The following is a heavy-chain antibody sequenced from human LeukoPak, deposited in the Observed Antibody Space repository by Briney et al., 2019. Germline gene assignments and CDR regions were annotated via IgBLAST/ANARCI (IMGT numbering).Heavy chain of an antibody. Sequence: GGSLRLSCAASGFTFSSYAMHWVRQPPGKGLEWVSGISWNGGSIGYADSVKGRFTVSRDNAKNSLYLQMSSLRVEDTAFYYCAKDSYGGSGSYYLYSFDMWGQGTMVTVSS. V-gene: IGHV3-9*01. CDR1: GFTFSSYA. D-gene: IGHD3-10*01. CDR2: ISWNGGSI. J-gene: IGHJ3*02. CDR3: AKDSYGGSGSYYLYSFDM.